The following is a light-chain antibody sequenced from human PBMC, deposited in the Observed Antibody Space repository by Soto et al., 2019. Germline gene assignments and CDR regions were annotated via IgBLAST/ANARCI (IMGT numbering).Light chain of an antibody. CDR2: AAS. J-gene: IGKJ2*01. V-gene: IGKV1-39*01. CDR3: QKFSSSPPYT. Sequence: DIQMTQSPSSLYASVGDTVTIACRASQSIATDLNWYQQKPGEAPRLLIYAASDLQTGVPSRFSGSGSGTDFTLTISSLQPEDFATYYCQKFSSSPPYTFGQGTKLEMK. CDR1: QSIATD.